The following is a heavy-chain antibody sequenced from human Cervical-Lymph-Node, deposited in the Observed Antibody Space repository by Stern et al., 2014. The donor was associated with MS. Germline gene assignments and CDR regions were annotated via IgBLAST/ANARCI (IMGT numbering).Heavy chain of an antibody. CDR1: GYTFTSYW. CDR3: ARQRYFDY. Sequence: EVQLEESGPEVKRPGESLKISCQASGYTFTSYWIGWVRQMPGKGLEWIAIIFPGGSDIRYSPSFPGQVTIPAAKSSSTAYLQWNNLKASDTAIYYCARQRYFDYWGQGTLVTVSS. V-gene: IGHV5-51*01. J-gene: IGHJ4*02. CDR2: IFPGGSDI.